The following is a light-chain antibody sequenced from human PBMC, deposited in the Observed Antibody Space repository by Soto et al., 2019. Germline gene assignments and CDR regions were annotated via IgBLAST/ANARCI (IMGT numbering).Light chain of an antibody. CDR1: SSNIGAGYD. Sequence: QSALTQPPSVSGAPGQRVTISCTGGSSNIGAGYDVHWYQQLPGTAPKLLIYGNSNRPSGVPDRFSGSKSGTSASLAITGLQAEDEADYYSQSYDSSLSGYVFGTGTKVTVL. J-gene: IGLJ1*01. CDR2: GNS. V-gene: IGLV1-40*01. CDR3: QSYDSSLSGYV.